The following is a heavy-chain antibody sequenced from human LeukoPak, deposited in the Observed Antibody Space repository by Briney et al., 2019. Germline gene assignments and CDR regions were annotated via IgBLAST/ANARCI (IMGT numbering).Heavy chain of an antibody. CDR1: GFTFSSYS. CDR3: ARDGYGRIAAAAPGDY. V-gene: IGHV3-21*04. D-gene: IGHD6-13*01. Sequence: GGSLRLSCAASGFTFSSYSMNWVRQAPGKGLEWVSAISTSSTYIYYADSVKGRFTISRDDAKNSLYLQMNSLRAEDTALYHCARDGYGRIAAAAPGDYWGQGTLVTVSS. CDR2: ISTSSTYI. J-gene: IGHJ4*02.